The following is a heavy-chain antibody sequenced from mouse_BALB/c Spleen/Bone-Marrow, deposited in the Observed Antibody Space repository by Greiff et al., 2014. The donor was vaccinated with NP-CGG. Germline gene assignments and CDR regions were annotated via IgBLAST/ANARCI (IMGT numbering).Heavy chain of an antibody. V-gene: IGHV7-3*02. CDR1: GFTFTDYY. CDR2: IRNKANGYTT. CDR3: AREGVYYGNPYWYFDV. D-gene: IGHD2-1*01. J-gene: IGHJ1*01. Sequence: EVKLMESGGGLVQPGGSLRLSCATSGFTFTDYYMSWVRQPPGKALEWLGFIRNKANGYTTEYSASVKGRFTIFRDNSQSILYLQMNTLRAEDSATYYCAREGVYYGNPYWYFDVWGAGTTVTVSS.